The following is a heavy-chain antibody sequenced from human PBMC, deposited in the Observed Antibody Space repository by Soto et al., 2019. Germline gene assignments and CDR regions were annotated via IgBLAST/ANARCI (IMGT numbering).Heavy chain of an antibody. CDR2: ISAYNGNT. Sequence: ASVKVSCKASGYTFTSYGISLVRQAPGQGLEWMGWISAYNGNTNYAQKLQGRVTMTTDTSTSTAYMELRSLRSDDTAVYYCARDRDFWSGYLPYYYYGMDVWGQGTTVTVSS. V-gene: IGHV1-18*01. J-gene: IGHJ6*02. D-gene: IGHD3-3*01. CDR3: ARDRDFWSGYLPYYYYGMDV. CDR1: GYTFTSYG.